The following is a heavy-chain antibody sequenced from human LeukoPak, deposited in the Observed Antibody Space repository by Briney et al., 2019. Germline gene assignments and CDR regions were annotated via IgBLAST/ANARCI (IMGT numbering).Heavy chain of an antibody. D-gene: IGHD3-3*01. CDR3: ARGPRNDFWSGYPYYYYYGMDV. V-gene: IGHV1-18*01. Sequence: ASVKVSCKAPGYTFTSYGISWVRQAPGQGLEWMGSISAYNGNTNYAQKLQGRVTMTTDTSTSTAYMELRSLRSDDTAVYYCARGPRNDFWSGYPYYYYYGMDVWGQGTTVTVSS. CDR2: ISAYNGNT. CDR1: GYTFTSYG. J-gene: IGHJ6*02.